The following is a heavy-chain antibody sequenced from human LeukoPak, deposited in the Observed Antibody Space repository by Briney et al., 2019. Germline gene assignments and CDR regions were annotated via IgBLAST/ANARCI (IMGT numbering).Heavy chain of an antibody. V-gene: IGHV3-21*01. CDR3: ARDRDYGDYDENFDY. CDR2: ISSGSSFI. D-gene: IGHD4-17*01. CDR1: GFTFSSYS. J-gene: IGHJ4*02. Sequence: GGSLRLSCAASGFTFSSYSMNWVRQAPGKGLEWVSSISSGSSFIYYADSVKGRFTISRDNAKNSLYLQMNSLRAEDTAVYYCARDRDYGDYDENFDYWGQGTLVTVSS.